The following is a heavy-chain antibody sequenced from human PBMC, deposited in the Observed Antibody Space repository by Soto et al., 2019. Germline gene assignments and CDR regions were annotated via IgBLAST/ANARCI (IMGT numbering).Heavy chain of an antibody. V-gene: IGHV1-69*02. J-gene: IGHJ4*02. CDR2: VLPFLDLT. D-gene: IGHD1-1*01. CDR1: GGSFSIYT. CDR3: ATDRANSNWPNFAS. Sequence: SVKVSCKTSGGSFSIYTFSWGRQAPGQGLEWMGRVLPFLDLTSYSQKFQGRVTITADKSTATAYLDLNKLTSEDTAFYYCATDRANSNWPNFASWGQGTLVTVSS.